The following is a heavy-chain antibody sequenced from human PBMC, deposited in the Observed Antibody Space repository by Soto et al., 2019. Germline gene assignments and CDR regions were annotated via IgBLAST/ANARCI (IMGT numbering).Heavy chain of an antibody. CDR2: ISYDGSNK. Sequence: QVQLVESGGGVVQPGRSLRLSGAASGFTFSSYAMHWVRQAPGKGLEWVAVISYDGSNKYYADSVKGRFTISRDNSKNTLYLQMNSLRAEDTAVYYCARGRLGELDYWGQGTLVTVSS. CDR3: ARGRLGELDY. V-gene: IGHV3-30-3*01. J-gene: IGHJ4*02. D-gene: IGHD3-16*01. CDR1: GFTFSSYA.